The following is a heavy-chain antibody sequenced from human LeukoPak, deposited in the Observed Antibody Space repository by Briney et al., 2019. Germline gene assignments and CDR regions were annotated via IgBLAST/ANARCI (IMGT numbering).Heavy chain of an antibody. Sequence: PGRSLRLSCAASGVTFSSYGMHWVHQAPGKGLEWVAVIWYDGSNKYYADSVKGRFTISRDNSKNTLYLQMNSLRAEDTAVYYCARDMQNYYDSSGYIGYFDYWGQGTLVTVSS. D-gene: IGHD3-22*01. V-gene: IGHV3-33*01. CDR1: GVTFSSYG. CDR2: IWYDGSNK. J-gene: IGHJ4*02. CDR3: ARDMQNYYDSSGYIGYFDY.